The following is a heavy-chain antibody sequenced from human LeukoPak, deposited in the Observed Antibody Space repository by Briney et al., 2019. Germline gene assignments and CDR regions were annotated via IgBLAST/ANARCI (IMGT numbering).Heavy chain of an antibody. CDR1: VVTFSSYA. J-gene: IGHJ4*02. Sequence: SVKVSCKASVVTFSSYAISWVRQAPGQGLEWMGGIIPIFGTANYAQKFQGRVTITADESTSTAYMELSSLRSEDTAVYYCASHNWGHADFDYWGQGTLVTVSS. CDR3: ASHNWGHADFDY. D-gene: IGHD7-27*01. V-gene: IGHV1-69*13. CDR2: IIPIFGTA.